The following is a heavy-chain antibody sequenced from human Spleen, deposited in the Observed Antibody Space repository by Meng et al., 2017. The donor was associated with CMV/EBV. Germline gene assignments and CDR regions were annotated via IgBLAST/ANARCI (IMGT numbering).Heavy chain of an antibody. CDR2: VYYSGST. Sequence: SETLSLTCIVSDDSINSMSYYWGWIRQPPGKGLEWIGSVYYSGSTYYNPSLKSRVTISVDTSKNQFSLKLSSVTAADTAVYYCARAYIVVVPAAISGGWFDPWGQGTLVTVSS. D-gene: IGHD2-2*01. V-gene: IGHV4-39*07. J-gene: IGHJ5*02. CDR3: ARAYIVVVPAAISGGWFDP. CDR1: DDSINSMSYY.